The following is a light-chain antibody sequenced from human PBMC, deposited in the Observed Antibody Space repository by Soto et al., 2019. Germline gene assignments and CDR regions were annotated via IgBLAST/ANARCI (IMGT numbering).Light chain of an antibody. J-gene: IGKJ1*01. Sequence: SASVRSPCRITCRASQGISSWLAWYQQKPEKAPKLVIYDASSLQSGVPSRFSGGGSGTEFTLTINNLQPDDLATYICQQYKSYSTFGRGTKVDIK. CDR2: DAS. CDR3: QQYKSYST. V-gene: IGKV1D-16*01. CDR1: QGISSW.